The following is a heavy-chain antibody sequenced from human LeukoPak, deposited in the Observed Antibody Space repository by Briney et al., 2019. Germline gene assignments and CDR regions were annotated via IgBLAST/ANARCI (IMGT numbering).Heavy chain of an antibody. J-gene: IGHJ4*02. V-gene: IGHV4-61*08. CDR1: GGSLSGPAYY. D-gene: IGHD3-22*01. CDR2: IYYGGST. CDR3: ARARLDSSGRFDY. Sequence: SETLPLTCTVSGGSLSGPAYYWDWIRQPPGKGLEWIGYIYYGGSTDYNPSLKSRVTISKDTSKTQFSLRLSSVTAADTAVYYCARARLDSSGRFDYWGQGTLVTVSS.